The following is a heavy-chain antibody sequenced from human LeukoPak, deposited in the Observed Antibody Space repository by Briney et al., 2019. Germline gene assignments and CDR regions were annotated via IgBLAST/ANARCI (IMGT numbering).Heavy chain of an antibody. J-gene: IGHJ5*02. V-gene: IGHV3-30*18. CDR3: AKASPIAAAES. Sequence: PGGSLRLSCAASGFTFSNYAMHWVRQAPGKGLEWVSVISSDGSHRYYADSVKGRFTISRDTSKNTLYLQMNSLRAEDTAVYYCAKASPIAAAESWGQGTLVTVSS. D-gene: IGHD6-13*01. CDR1: GFTFSNYA. CDR2: ISSDGSHR.